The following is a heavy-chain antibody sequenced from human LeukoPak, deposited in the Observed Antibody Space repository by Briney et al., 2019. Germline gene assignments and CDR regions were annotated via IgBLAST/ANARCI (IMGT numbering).Heavy chain of an antibody. D-gene: IGHD6-6*01. CDR3: ARGGIAARRFDP. V-gene: IGHV4-34*01. CDR1: GVSFSGYY. CDR2: INHSGST. J-gene: IGHJ5*02. Sequence: PSETLSLTCAVYGVSFSGYYWSWIRQPPGKGLEWIGEINHSGSTNYNPSLKSRVTISVDTSKNQFSLKLSSVTAADTAVYYCARGGIAARRFDPWGQGTLVTVSS.